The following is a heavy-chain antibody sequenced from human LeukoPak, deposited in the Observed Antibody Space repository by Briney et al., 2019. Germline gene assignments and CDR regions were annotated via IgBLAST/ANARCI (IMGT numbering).Heavy chain of an antibody. Sequence: SETLSLTCTVSGGSISSGDYYWSWIRQPPGKGLEWIGYIYYSGSAYYNPSLKSRVTISVDTSKNQFSLKLSSVTAADTAVYYCARVVVPAAHGQYYFDYWGQGTLVTVSS. CDR3: ARVVVPAAHGQYYFDY. J-gene: IGHJ4*02. D-gene: IGHD2-2*01. CDR2: IYYSGSA. CDR1: GGSISSGDYY. V-gene: IGHV4-30-4*08.